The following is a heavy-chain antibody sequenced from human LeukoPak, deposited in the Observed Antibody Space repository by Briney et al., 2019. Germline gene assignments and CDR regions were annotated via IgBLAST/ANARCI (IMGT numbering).Heavy chain of an antibody. D-gene: IGHD2-2*01. CDR3: ATTEEYQLPMAFDI. J-gene: IGHJ3*02. Sequence: ASVKVSCKVSGYTLTELSMHWVRQAPGKGLEWMGGFDPEDGETIYAQKFQGRVTMTEDTSTDTAYMELSSLRSEDTAVYYCATTEEYQLPMAFDIWGQGTMVTVSS. CDR1: GYTLTELS. V-gene: IGHV1-24*01. CDR2: FDPEDGET.